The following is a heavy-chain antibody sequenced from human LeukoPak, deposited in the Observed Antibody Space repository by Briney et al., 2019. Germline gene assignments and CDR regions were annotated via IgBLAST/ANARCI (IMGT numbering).Heavy chain of an antibody. Sequence: SETLSLTCAVYGGSFSGYYWSWIRQPPGKGLEWIGVINHSGSTNYNPSLKSRVTISVDTSKNQFSLKLSSVTAADTAVYYCARGRIMITFGGVIVKGPLYFDYWGQGTLVTVSS. V-gene: IGHV4-34*01. CDR3: ARGRIMITFGGVIVKGPLYFDY. CDR1: GGSFSGYY. CDR2: INHSGST. J-gene: IGHJ4*02. D-gene: IGHD3-16*02.